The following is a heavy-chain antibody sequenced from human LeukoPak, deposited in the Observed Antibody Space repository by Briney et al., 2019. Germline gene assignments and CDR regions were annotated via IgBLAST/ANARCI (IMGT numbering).Heavy chain of an antibody. Sequence: ASVTVSCKASGYTFTSYGISWVRQAPGQGLEWMGWISAYNGNTNYAQKLQGRVTMTTDTSTSTAYMELRSLRSDDTAVYYCARAGLVRYCSGGSCYGDYWGQGTLVTVSS. D-gene: IGHD2-15*01. CDR2: ISAYNGNT. CDR3: ARAGLVRYCSGGSCYGDY. CDR1: GYTFTSYG. J-gene: IGHJ4*02. V-gene: IGHV1-18*04.